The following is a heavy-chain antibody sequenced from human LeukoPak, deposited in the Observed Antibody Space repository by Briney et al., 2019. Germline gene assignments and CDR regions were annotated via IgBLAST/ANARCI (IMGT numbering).Heavy chain of an antibody. CDR1: GFTFSSYG. CDR3: AKEIIAVATITDY. V-gene: IGHV3-30*18. J-gene: IGHJ4*02. D-gene: IGHD5-24*01. Sequence: GRSLRLSCAASGFTFSSYGMHWVRQAPGKGLEWVAVISYDGSNKYYADSVKGRFTISRDNSKNTLYLQMNSLRAEDTAVYYCAKEIIAVATITDYWGQGTLVTVSS. CDR2: ISYDGSNK.